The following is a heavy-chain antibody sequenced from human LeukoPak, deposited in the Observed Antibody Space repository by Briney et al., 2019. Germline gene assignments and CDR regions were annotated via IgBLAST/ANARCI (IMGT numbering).Heavy chain of an antibody. CDR2: IYYSGST. V-gene: IGHV4-59*01. D-gene: IGHD6-13*01. J-gene: IGHJ6*02. CDR1: GGSISSYY. Sequence: SETLSPTCTVSGGSISSYYWSWIRQPPGKGLEWIGYIYYSGSTNYNPSLKSRVTISVDTSKNQFSLKLSSVTAADTAVYYCARGMIAAAGFYYYYGMDVWGQGTTVTVSS. CDR3: ARGMIAAAGFYYYYGMDV.